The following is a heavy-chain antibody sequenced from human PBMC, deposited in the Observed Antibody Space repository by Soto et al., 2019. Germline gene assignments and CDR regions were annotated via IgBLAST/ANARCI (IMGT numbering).Heavy chain of an antibody. D-gene: IGHD2-8*01. J-gene: IGHJ6*01. CDR2: IFHSGNT. V-gene: IGHV4-4*02. Sequence: SETLSLTCAVSSDSIDTTNWRSWVRQPPGKGLEWIGEIFHSGNTYYNPSLASRVTISVDTSKNQFSLNLRSVTAADTAVYYCARRTWGMDIWDQGTTVTVS. CDR3: ARRTWGMDI. CDR1: SDSIDTTNW.